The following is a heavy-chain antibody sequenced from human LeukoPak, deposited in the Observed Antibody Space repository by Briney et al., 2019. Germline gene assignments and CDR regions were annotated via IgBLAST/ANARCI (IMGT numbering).Heavy chain of an antibody. Sequence: SGGSLRLSCAASGFTFSSFSMNWVRQAPGKGLVWVSRINSDGSSTSYADSVKGRFTISRDNAKNTLYLQMNSLRAEDTAVYYCARDIQSHYYGMDVWGQGTTVTVSS. J-gene: IGHJ6*02. V-gene: IGHV3-74*01. CDR2: INSDGSST. CDR3: ARDIQSHYYGMDV. CDR1: GFTFSSFS.